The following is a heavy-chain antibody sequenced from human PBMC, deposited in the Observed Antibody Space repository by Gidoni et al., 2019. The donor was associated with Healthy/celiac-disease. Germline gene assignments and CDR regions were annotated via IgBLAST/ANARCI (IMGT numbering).Heavy chain of an antibody. J-gene: IGHJ4*02. CDR1: GYTFTSYA. D-gene: IGHD3-10*01. Sequence: QVQLVQSGAEVKKPGASVKVSCKASGYTFTSYAMHWVRQAPGQRLEWRGWINAGNGNTKYSQKFQGRVTITRDTSASTAYMELSSLRSEDTAVYYCARAVLLWFGEYQNYFDYWGQGTLVTVSS. CDR2: INAGNGNT. CDR3: ARAVLLWFGEYQNYFDY. V-gene: IGHV1-3*01.